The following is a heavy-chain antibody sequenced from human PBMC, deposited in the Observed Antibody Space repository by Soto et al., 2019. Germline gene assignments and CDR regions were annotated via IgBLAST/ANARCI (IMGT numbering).Heavy chain of an antibody. Sequence: EVQLLESGGGLVQPGGSLRLSCAASGFTFSSSDMSWVRQAPGKGLEWVSSITRTGDVTHYADSVKGRFTISRDNSKNTVHRQMNNLGDGDTAVYFCAKGGGGDHGYWGQGTLVAVSS. D-gene: IGHD2-21*02. CDR3: AKGGGGDHGY. CDR2: ITRTGDVT. CDR1: GFTFSSSD. J-gene: IGHJ4*02. V-gene: IGHV3-23*01.